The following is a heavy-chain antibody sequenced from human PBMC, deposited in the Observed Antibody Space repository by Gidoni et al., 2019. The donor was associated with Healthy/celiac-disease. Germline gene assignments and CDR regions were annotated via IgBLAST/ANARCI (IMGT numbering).Heavy chain of an antibody. V-gene: IGHV4-59*01. CDR1: GGSISSYY. J-gene: IGHJ3*02. D-gene: IGHD6-19*01. CDR3: ARDGLGEAFDI. CDR2: IYYSGST. Sequence: QVQLQESGPGLVKPSETLSLTCTVSGGSISSYYWSWIRQPPGKGLEWIGYIYYSGSTNYNPSLKSRVTISVDTSKNQFSLKLSSVTAADTAVYYCARDGLGEAFDIWGQGTMVTVSS.